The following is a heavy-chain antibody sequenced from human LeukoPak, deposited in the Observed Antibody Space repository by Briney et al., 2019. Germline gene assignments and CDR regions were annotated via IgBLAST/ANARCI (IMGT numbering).Heavy chain of an antibody. CDR1: GGSISSSSYY. CDR2: INQDGSQT. V-gene: IGHV3-7*01. J-gene: IGHJ4*02. D-gene: IGHD2-2*01. CDR3: SAILYH. Sequence: ETLSLTCTVSGGSISSSSYYWGWIRQPPGKGLEWVANINQDGSQTYYLDSVKARFTISRDNAKESVSLQMNSLRAEDTAIYYCSAILYHWGQGTLVTVSS.